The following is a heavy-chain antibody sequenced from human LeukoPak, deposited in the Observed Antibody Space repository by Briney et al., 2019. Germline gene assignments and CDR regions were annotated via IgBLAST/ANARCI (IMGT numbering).Heavy chain of an antibody. V-gene: IGHV4-59*01. CDR2: IYYSGST. CDR3: ARDAGPQLWYRDDAFDI. J-gene: IGHJ3*02. Sequence: SETLSLTCTVSGDSISSYYWSWMRPSPGKGLEWFGYIYYSGSTNYNPSLKSRVTISVDTSKNQFSLKLSSVTAADTAVYYCARDAGPQLWYRDDAFDIWGQGTMVTVSS. D-gene: IGHD5-18*01. CDR1: GDSISSYY.